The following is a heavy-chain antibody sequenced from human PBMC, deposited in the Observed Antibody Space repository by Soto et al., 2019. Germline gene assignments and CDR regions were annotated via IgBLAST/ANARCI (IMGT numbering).Heavy chain of an antibody. CDR2: IYYSGST. CDR1: GVSISSGGYY. Sequence: QVQLQESGTGLVKPSQTLSLTCTVSGVSISSGGYYWSWIRQHPGKGLEWIGYIYYSGSTYYNPSLNSRVTISVDTSKNQFSLKLSSVTAADTAVYYCARTPYDYVWGSYRSVYAFDNWGQGTMVTVSS. CDR3: ARTPYDYVWGSYRSVYAFDN. D-gene: IGHD3-16*02. J-gene: IGHJ3*02. V-gene: IGHV4-31*03.